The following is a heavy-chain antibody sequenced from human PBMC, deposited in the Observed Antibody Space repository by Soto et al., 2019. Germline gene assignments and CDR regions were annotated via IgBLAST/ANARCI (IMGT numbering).Heavy chain of an antibody. J-gene: IGHJ4*02. D-gene: IGHD6-19*01. CDR1: GFTFIRYA. CDR2: ISYDGSNK. V-gene: IGHV3-30-3*01. CDR3: ARVHLKQWLVAYVDY. Sequence: QVQLVESGGRVVQPGRSLILSCAASGFTFIRYAMHWVRQAPGKGLEWVAVISYDGSNKYDADSVKGRFTISRDNSKNALFLQMNGLRAEDTGVYYFARVHLKQWLVAYVDYWGQGTLVTVSS.